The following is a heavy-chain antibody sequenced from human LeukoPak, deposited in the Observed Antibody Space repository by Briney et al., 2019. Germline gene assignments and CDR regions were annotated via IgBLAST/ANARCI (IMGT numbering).Heavy chain of an antibody. Sequence: GGSLRLSCAASGFTFSDYYMSWIRQAPGKGLEWVSYVSSSGSTIYYADSVKGRFTISRDNAKNSLYLQMNSLRAEDTAVYYCANLFIAAAGTSGPFDYWGQGTLVTVSS. CDR3: ANLFIAAAGTSGPFDY. CDR2: VSSSGSTI. CDR1: GFTFSDYY. J-gene: IGHJ4*02. D-gene: IGHD6-13*01. V-gene: IGHV3-11*04.